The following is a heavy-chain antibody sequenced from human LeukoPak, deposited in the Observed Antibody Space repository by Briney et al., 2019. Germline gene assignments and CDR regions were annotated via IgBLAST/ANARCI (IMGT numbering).Heavy chain of an antibody. J-gene: IGHJ4*02. CDR2: VSGSGHST. CDR3: AKILRQASIAVAASESDY. D-gene: IGHD6-19*01. CDR1: GFTFNNYA. Sequence: GGSLRLSCAASGFTFNNYAMSWVRQAPGKGLEWVSAVSGSGHSTFYADSVKGRFTISRDNSKNTLYLQMNSLRAEDTAVYYCAKILRQASIAVAASESDYWGQGTLVTVSS. V-gene: IGHV3-23*01.